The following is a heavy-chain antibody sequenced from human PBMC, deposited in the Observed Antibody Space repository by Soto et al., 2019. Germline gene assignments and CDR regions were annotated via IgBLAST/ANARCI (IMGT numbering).Heavy chain of an antibody. CDR1: GYTFTSYG. CDR3: ARDNEAVAPFDY. Sequence: QGELVQSGAEVKKLGASVKDSCKASGYTFTSYGISWVRQAPGQGLEWMGWISAYNGNTNYAQKLQGRVTMTTDTSTSTAYMEMRSLRSDDTAVYYCARDNEAVAPFDYWGQGTLVTVSS. V-gene: IGHV1-18*01. D-gene: IGHD6-19*01. CDR2: ISAYNGNT. J-gene: IGHJ4*02.